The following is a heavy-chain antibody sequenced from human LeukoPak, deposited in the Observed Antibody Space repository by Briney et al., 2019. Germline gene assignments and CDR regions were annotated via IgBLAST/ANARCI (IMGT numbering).Heavy chain of an antibody. Sequence: QPGGSLRLSCAASGFTFSSYEMNWVRQAPGKGLEWVSYISSSGSTIYYADSVKGRFTISRDNAKNSLYLQMNSLRAEDTAVYYCARGYEPRGAFDIWGQGTMVTVSS. CDR2: ISSSGSTI. D-gene: IGHD2-15*01. CDR1: GFTFSSYE. V-gene: IGHV3-48*03. CDR3: ARGYEPRGAFDI. J-gene: IGHJ3*02.